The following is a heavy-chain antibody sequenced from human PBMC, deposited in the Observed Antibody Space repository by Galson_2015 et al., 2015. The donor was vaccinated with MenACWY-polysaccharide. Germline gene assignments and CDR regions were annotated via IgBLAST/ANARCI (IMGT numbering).Heavy chain of an antibody. CDR2: MSPTSGNT. D-gene: IGHD6-19*01. V-gene: IGHV1-8*01. CDR1: GYTFTTIA. CDR3: ARGGRRGVWYEGDY. J-gene: IGHJ4*02. Sequence: SVKVSCKGSGYTFTTIAINWVRQAPEQGLEWMAWMSPTSGNTGSAQKFQGRVTMTWNTSISTAYMELSSLRSEDTAVYYCARGGRRGVWYEGDYWGQGTLVTVSS.